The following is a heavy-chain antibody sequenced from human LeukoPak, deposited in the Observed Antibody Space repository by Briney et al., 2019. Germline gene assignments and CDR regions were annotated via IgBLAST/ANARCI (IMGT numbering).Heavy chain of an antibody. CDR1: RFTFSNYA. Sequence: GGSLRLSCAASRFTFSNYAMGWVRQAPGKGLEWVSTISSSGGSTYYADSVKGRFTISRDNSKNTLYLQMNSLRVEDTAVYYCAKDLPTKCRGDCPSDYWGQGTLVTVSS. V-gene: IGHV3-23*01. J-gene: IGHJ4*02. D-gene: IGHD2-21*02. CDR3: AKDLPTKCRGDCPSDY. CDR2: ISSSGGST.